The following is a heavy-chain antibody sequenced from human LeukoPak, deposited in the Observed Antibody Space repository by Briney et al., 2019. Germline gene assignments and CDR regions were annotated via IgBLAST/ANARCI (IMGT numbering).Heavy chain of an antibody. V-gene: IGHV3-23*01. CDR1: GFTFNNYA. CDR3: AKSRAGIYDALHI. Sequence: GGSLRLSCAASGFTFNNYAMNWVRQAPGKGLEWVSVISGSGGTTYYADSVKGRFTISRDSSKNTLYLQMNSLRAEDTAVYYCAKSRAGIYDALHIWGQGTMVTVSS. J-gene: IGHJ3*02. CDR2: ISGSGGTT.